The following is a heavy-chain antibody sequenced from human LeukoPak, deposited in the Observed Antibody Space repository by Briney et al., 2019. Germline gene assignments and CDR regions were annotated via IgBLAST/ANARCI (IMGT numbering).Heavy chain of an antibody. CDR2: IYYSGST. CDR1: GGSIIVYY. D-gene: IGHD3-22*01. CDR3: ARHSKYYYDSSGSYVGYFQH. J-gene: IGHJ1*01. Sequence: SETLSLTCTVSGGSIIVYYWSWIRQPPGKGLEWIGFIYYSGSTNYNPSPKSRVTISVDTSKNQFSLKLSSVTAADTAVYYCARHSKYYYDSSGSYVGYFQHWGQGTLVTVSS. V-gene: IGHV4-59*08.